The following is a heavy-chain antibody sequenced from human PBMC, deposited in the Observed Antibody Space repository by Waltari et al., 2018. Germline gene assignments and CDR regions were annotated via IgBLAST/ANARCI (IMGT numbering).Heavy chain of an antibody. J-gene: IGHJ3*02. CDR1: GGSFSGYY. CDR2: INHSGST. V-gene: IGHV4-34*01. Sequence: QVQLQQWGAGLLKPSETLSLTCVVYGGSFSGYYWSWIRQPPGKGLEWIGEINHSGSTNYNPSLKSRVTISVDTSKNQFSLKLSSVTAADTAVYYCARGRADDAFDIWGQGTMVTVSS. CDR3: ARGRADDAFDI.